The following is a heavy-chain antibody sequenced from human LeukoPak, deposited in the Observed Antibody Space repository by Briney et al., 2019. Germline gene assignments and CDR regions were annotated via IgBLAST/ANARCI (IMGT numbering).Heavy chain of an antibody. CDR3: ARDHDSGWNGGRTFAY. J-gene: IGHJ4*02. CDR2: LVPAFQTP. D-gene: IGHD3-22*01. V-gene: IGHV1-69*05. CDR1: GGTFRTYA. Sequence: SVKVSCKTSGGTFRTYAISWVRQAPGQGLEWVGGLVPAFQTPRYAQKFQDRVTITTDDSTSTAYLELSSLRSEDTAVYYCARDHDSGWNGGRTFAYWGQGTQVTVSS.